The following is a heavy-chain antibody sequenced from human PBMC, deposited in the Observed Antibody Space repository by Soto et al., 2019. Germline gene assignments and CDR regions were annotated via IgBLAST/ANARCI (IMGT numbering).Heavy chain of an antibody. CDR2: ITGSGDST. D-gene: IGHD2-8*01. Sequence: PGGSLRLSCTASGFSFNSYAMSWVRQAPGKGLECLSGITGSGDSTFYADSVKGRFTISRDNSKNTLYLQMNSLRADDTAVYYCAALYYCATSATVRCYCCGPWGQGTLVTVSS. J-gene: IGHJ5*02. CDR1: GFSFNSYA. CDR3: AALYYCATSATVRCYCCGP. V-gene: IGHV3-23*01.